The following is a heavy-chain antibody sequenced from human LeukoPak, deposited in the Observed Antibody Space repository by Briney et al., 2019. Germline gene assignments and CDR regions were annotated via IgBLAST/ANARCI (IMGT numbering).Heavy chain of an antibody. CDR1: GGSISSSSYY. CDR2: INHSGST. Sequence: KPSQTLSLTCTVYGGSISSSSYYWSWLRQPPGKELEWIGEINHSGSTNYNPSLKSRVTISVDTSKNQFSLKLSSVTAADTAVYYCARGPDTRDIVATPFDYWGQGTLVTVSS. V-gene: IGHV4-39*07. D-gene: IGHD5-12*01. J-gene: IGHJ4*02. CDR3: ARGPDTRDIVATPFDY.